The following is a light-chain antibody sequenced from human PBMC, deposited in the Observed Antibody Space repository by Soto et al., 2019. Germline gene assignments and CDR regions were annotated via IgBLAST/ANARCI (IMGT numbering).Light chain of an antibody. J-gene: IGKJ3*01. CDR2: GAS. V-gene: IGKV3-20*01. Sequence: EVVLTQSPGTLSLSPGERAILACRASQIISTTYLAWYQQKPGQAPRLLIYGASNRATDTPDRFSGGGSGTDFTLTISRLEPEDFAVYFCQQYASSPPTFGPGTKVDIK. CDR3: QQYASSPPT. CDR1: QIISTTY.